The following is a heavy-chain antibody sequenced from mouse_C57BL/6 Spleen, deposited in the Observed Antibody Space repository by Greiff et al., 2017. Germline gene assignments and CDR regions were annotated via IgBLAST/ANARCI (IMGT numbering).Heavy chain of an antibody. CDR3: ARPSSYYDYEGVHFDY. V-gene: IGHV5-17*01. J-gene: IGHJ2*01. CDR1: GFTFSDYG. D-gene: IGHD2-4*01. Sequence: EVMLVESGGGLVKPGGSLKLSCAASGFTFSDYGMHWVRQAPEKGLEWVAYISSGSSTIYYADTVKGRFTISRDNAKNTLFLQMTSLRSEDTAMYYCARPSSYYDYEGVHFDYWGQGTTLTVSS. CDR2: ISSGSSTI.